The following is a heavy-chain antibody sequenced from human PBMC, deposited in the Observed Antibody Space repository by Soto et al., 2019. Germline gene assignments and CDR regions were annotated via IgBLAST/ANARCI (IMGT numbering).Heavy chain of an antibody. Sequence: GGSLRLSCAASGFTFSSYAMHWVRQAPGKGLEYVSAISSNGGSTYYANSVKGRFTISRDNSKNTLYLQMGSLRAEDMAVYYCARDKLKRTTVTTMFFDYWGQGTLVTVYS. D-gene: IGHD4-17*01. CDR2: ISSNGGST. CDR3: ARDKLKRTTVTTMFFDY. V-gene: IGHV3-64*01. CDR1: GFTFSSYA. J-gene: IGHJ4*02.